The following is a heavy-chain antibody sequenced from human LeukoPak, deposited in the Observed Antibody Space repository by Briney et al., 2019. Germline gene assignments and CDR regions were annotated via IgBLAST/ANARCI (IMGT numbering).Heavy chain of an antibody. Sequence: ASVKVSCKASGGTFSSYAISWVRQAPGQGLEWMGGIIPIFGTANYAQKFQGRVTITADESTGTAYMELSSLRSEDTAVYYCAHALNGYGGQNYYYYYMDVWGKGTTVTVSS. J-gene: IGHJ6*03. CDR3: AHALNGYGGQNYYYYYMDV. CDR2: IIPIFGTA. V-gene: IGHV1-69*13. CDR1: GGTFSSYA. D-gene: IGHD4-23*01.